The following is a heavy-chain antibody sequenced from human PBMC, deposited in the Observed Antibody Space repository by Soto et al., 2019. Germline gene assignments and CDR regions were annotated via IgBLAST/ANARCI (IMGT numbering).Heavy chain of an antibody. CDR1: GYTLTELS. J-gene: IGHJ5*02. Sequence: ASVKVSCKVSGYTLTELSMHWVRQAPGKGLEWMGGFDPEDGETIYAQKFQGRVTMTEDTSTDTAYMELSSLRSEDTAVYYCATRYLYYYDSSGYSPWGQGTLVTVSS. V-gene: IGHV1-24*01. CDR2: FDPEDGET. CDR3: ATRYLYYYDSSGYSP. D-gene: IGHD3-22*01.